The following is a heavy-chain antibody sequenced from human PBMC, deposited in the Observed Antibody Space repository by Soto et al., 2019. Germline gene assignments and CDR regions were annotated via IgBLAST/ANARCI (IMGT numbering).Heavy chain of an antibody. CDR1: GFTFSSYA. D-gene: IGHD2-2*01. CDR2: IGESGTPT. CDR3: ARYIPGVRYYGMDV. J-gene: IGHJ6*02. V-gene: IGHV3-23*01. Sequence: EVQLLESGGGLVQPGGSLRLSCAASGFTFSSYAMKWVRQAPGKGLEWVSLIGESGTPTYYADSVKGRFTISRDNSGNTLFRERYGLRAEDKAVYYCARYIPGVRYYGMDVWGQGTTVTVSS.